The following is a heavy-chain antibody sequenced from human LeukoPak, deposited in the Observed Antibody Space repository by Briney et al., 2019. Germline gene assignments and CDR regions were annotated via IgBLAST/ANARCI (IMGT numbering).Heavy chain of an antibody. V-gene: IGHV1-8*01. CDR3: ARARKGVLRYFDWCVTRLGMDV. CDR2: MNPNSGNT. CDR1: GYTFTSYD. Sequence: ASVKVSCKASGYTFTSYDINWVRQATGQGLEWMGWMNPNSGNTGYAQKFQGRVTMTRNTSISTAYMELSSLRSEDTAVYYCARARKGVLRYFDWCVTRLGMDVWGQGTTVTVSS. J-gene: IGHJ6*02. D-gene: IGHD3-9*01.